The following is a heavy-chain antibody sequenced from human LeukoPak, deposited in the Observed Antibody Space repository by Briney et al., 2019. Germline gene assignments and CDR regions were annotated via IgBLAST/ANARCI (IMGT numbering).Heavy chain of an antibody. D-gene: IGHD6-19*01. CDR2: IIPIFGTV. Sequence: GASVKVSCKASGGTFSSYAISWVRQAPGQGLEWMGGIIPIFGTVNYAQKFQGRVTITTDESTSTAYMELSSPRSEDTAVYYCVRGNEPLTVAGTFDYWGQGTLVTVSS. V-gene: IGHV1-69*05. CDR3: VRGNEPLTVAGTFDY. CDR1: GGTFSSYA. J-gene: IGHJ4*02.